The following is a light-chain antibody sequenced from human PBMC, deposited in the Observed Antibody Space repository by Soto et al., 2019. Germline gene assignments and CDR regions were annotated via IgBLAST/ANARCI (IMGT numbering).Light chain of an antibody. Sequence: DIQMTQSPSTLSASVGDRVTITCRASQSISSWLAWYQQKPGKAPKLLIYDASSLESGVPSRFSGSGSGTEFTLTISSLQPNVFATYYCQQYNRLFVQGTKVKIK. CDR1: QSISSW. J-gene: IGKJ1*01. V-gene: IGKV1-5*01. CDR3: QQYNRL. CDR2: DAS.